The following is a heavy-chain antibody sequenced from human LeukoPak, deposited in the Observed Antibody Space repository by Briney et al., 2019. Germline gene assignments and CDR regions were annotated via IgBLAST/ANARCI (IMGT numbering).Heavy chain of an antibody. CDR3: AKRRCTNCNPFYFDY. J-gene: IGHJ4*02. V-gene: IGHV4-59*01. CDR1: GGSISSDY. CDR2: IYNSGST. D-gene: IGHD2-2*01. Sequence: SETLSLTCTVSGGSISSDYWTWIRQPPGKGLEWIGYIYNSGSTNYNPSLKSRVTISLDTSKNQFSLKLSSATAADTAVYYCAKRRCTNCNPFYFDYWGQGALATVSS.